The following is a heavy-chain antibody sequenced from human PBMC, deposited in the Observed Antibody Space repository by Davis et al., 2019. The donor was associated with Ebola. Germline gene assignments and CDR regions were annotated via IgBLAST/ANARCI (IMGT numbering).Heavy chain of an antibody. CDR2: VHYSGSG. CDR3: ARGYDFWSPWWFDP. V-gene: IGHV4-61*01. Sequence: SETLSLTCTVSGGSVSSDNFYWSWIRHLPGKGLEWIGYVHYSGSGNYSPSLKSRVTMSVDTSKNQFSLKLTSVTAADTAVYYCARGYDFWSPWWFDPWGQGTLVTVSS. CDR1: GGSVSSDNFY. J-gene: IGHJ5*02. D-gene: IGHD3-3*01.